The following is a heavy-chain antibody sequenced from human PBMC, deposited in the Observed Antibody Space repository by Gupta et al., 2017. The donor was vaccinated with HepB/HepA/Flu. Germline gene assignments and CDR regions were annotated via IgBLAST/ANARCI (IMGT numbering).Heavy chain of an antibody. CDR3: AKSGASPPGNWLDA. CDR2: IKPADGYT. Sequence: QVQLVQPGTEVKEPGASVKVSCKASGYTFTRHGLHWMRQAPGQSLEWMGWIKPADGYTKYSQKFQGRVSITRDTSANTAYMELNSLTSEDTAIYYCAKSGASPPGNWLDAWGQGSLVTVSS. V-gene: IGHV1-3*01. CDR1: GYTFTRHG. J-gene: IGHJ5*02.